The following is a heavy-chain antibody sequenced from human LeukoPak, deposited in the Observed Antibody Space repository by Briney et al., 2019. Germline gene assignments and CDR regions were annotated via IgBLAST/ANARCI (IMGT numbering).Heavy chain of an antibody. Sequence: GGSLRLSCAASGFTFSSYAMSWVRQAPGKGLEWVSAISGSGGSTYYADSVKGRFTISRDNSKNTLHLQMNSLRAEDTAVYYCAKVEMATIARPFDYWGQGTLVTVSS. D-gene: IGHD5-24*01. CDR3: AKVEMATIARPFDY. CDR2: ISGSGGST. CDR1: GFTFSSYA. J-gene: IGHJ4*02. V-gene: IGHV3-23*01.